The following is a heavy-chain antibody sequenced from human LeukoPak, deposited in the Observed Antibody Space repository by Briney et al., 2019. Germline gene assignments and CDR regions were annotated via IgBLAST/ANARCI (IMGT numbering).Heavy chain of an antibody. CDR2: SSYDGRNE. D-gene: IGHD3-3*01. CDR3: AKDDADWSEGFC. J-gene: IGHJ4*02. CDR1: GFTFSSYG. Sequence: GRSLRLSCAGSGFTFSSYGLHWVRQAPGKGLEWVAISSYDGRNEYYADSVKGRSTISRDNSKKALYLQMSSLRPEDTAVYYCAKDDADWSEGFCWGQGTLVTVSP. V-gene: IGHV3-30*18.